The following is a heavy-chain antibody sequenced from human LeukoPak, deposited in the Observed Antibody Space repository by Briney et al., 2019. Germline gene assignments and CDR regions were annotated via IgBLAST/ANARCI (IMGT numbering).Heavy chain of an antibody. CDR1: GYTFTTYG. J-gene: IGHJ5*02. D-gene: IGHD6-6*01. CDR2: ISAYNGNT. Sequence: GASVKVSCKASGYTFTTYGINWVRQAPGQGLEWMGWISAYNGNTNYAQNLQGRVTFTTDTSASTAYMELRSVRSDDTAVYYCARDLIAARPGWFDPWGQGTLVIVSS. V-gene: IGHV1-18*01. CDR3: ARDLIAARPGWFDP.